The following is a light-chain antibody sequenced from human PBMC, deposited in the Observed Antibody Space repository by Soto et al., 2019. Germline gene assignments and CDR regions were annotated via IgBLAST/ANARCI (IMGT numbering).Light chain of an antibody. Sequence: GWPKQPVPLSLSPGETVTLSCMSSRSVSSYLAWYQQKPGEANRLLFYDASNRATGIPARFSGSGSRTDFTLTISIQAPEDFVVYCCQLYGISPITFGQGGLLEIK. J-gene: IGKJ5*01. CDR3: QLYGISPIT. V-gene: IGKV3-20*01. CDR2: DAS. CDR1: RSVSSY.